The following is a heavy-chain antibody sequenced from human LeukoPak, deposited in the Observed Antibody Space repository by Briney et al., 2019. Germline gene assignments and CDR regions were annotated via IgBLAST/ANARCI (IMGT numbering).Heavy chain of an antibody. J-gene: IGHJ4*02. CDR1: GLTFSSSW. CDR2: INPDGNKK. Sequence: GGSLRLSCAVSGLTFSSSWMDWVRQAPGKGLEWEASINPDGNKKYSADSVKGRFTISRDNAENSLYLQMNSLRVEDTAFYYCARDLAYSRLDYWGQGMLVAVSS. V-gene: IGHV3-7*01. D-gene: IGHD5-18*01. CDR3: ARDLAYSRLDY.